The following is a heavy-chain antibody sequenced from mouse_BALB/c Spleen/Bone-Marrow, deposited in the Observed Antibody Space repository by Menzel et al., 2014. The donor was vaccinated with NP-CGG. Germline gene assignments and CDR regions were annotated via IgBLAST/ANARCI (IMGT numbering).Heavy chain of an antibody. J-gene: IGHJ3*01. CDR3: ERVFYYGRFAY. CDR2: INPDSSTI. V-gene: IGHV4-1*02. CDR1: GFDFSRYW. D-gene: IGHD1-1*01. Sequence: DVMLVESGGGLVQPGGSLKLSCAASGFDFSRYWMSWVRQAPGKGLEWIGEINPDSSTINYTPSLKDKFIISRDNAKNTLYLQMSKMRSEDTALYYCERVFYYGRFAYWGQGTLVTVSA.